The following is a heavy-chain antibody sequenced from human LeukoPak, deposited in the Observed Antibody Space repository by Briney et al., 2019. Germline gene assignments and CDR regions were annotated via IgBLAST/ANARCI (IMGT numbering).Heavy chain of an antibody. CDR1: GGTFSSYA. Sequence: SVKVSCKASGGTFSSYAISWVRQAPGQGLEWMGGIIPIFGSANYAQKFQGRVTITADESTSTAYMELSSLRSEDTAVYYCARPPIAVAGKAYFQHWGQGTLVTVSS. CDR2: IIPIFGSA. CDR3: ARPPIAVAGKAYFQH. J-gene: IGHJ1*01. V-gene: IGHV1-69*13. D-gene: IGHD6-19*01.